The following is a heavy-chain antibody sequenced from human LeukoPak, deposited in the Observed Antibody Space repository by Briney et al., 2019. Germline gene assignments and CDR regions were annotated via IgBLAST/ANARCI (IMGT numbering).Heavy chain of an antibody. Sequence: SETLSLTCTVSGGSISSYYWSWIRKPPGKGLEWIGYIYYSGSTNYNPSLKSRVTISVDTSKNQFSLKLSSVTAADTAVYYCARGNLYSYGLGLGYWGQGTLVTVSS. CDR3: ARGNLYSYGLGLGY. J-gene: IGHJ4*02. CDR2: IYYSGST. CDR1: GGSISSYY. V-gene: IGHV4-59*01. D-gene: IGHD5-18*01.